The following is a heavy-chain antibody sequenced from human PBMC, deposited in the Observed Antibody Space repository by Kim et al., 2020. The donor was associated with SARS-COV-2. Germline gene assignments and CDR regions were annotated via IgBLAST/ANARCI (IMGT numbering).Heavy chain of an antibody. CDR1: GFAFHTFG. CDR2: ISYDGSTE. J-gene: IGHJ4*02. Sequence: GGSLRLSCAASGFAFHTFGMHWVRQAPGKGLEWVAIISYDGSTEDYAGSVKGRFTISRDNSKKTVYLQMNTLRPEDTAVYYCAKDGPKVRSLAWVLEDWGLGTLVTVSS. D-gene: IGHD3-3*01. CDR3: AKDGPKVRSLAWVLED. V-gene: IGHV3-30*18.